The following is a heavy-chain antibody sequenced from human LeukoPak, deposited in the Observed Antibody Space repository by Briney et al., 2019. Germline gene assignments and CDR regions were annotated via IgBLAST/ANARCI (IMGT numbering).Heavy chain of an antibody. Sequence: GGSLRLSCAASGFTFSNYAMSWVRQAPGKGLEWLSTISGSGGSTYYADSVKGRFTISRDNSKNTLYLQMNSLRAEDTAAYYCAKTRPLDSSSWSHGDYWGQGTLVTVSS. J-gene: IGHJ4*02. D-gene: IGHD6-13*01. CDR3: AKTRPLDSSSWSHGDY. CDR2: ISGSGGST. V-gene: IGHV3-23*01. CDR1: GFTFSNYA.